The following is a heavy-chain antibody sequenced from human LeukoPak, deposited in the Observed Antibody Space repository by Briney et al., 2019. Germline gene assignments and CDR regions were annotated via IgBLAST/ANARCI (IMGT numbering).Heavy chain of an antibody. CDR1: GGSISTYY. CDR3: ARDWGVTARPGYMDV. Sequence: PSKTLSLTCTVSGGSISTYYWSWIRQPPGKGLEWIGYIYYTGSTSYNPSLKSRVTMSLDASKNQFSLELNSVTPADTAVYYCARDWGVTARPGYMDVWGKGTTVTVSS. CDR2: IYYTGST. V-gene: IGHV4-59*01. J-gene: IGHJ6*03. D-gene: IGHD6-6*01.